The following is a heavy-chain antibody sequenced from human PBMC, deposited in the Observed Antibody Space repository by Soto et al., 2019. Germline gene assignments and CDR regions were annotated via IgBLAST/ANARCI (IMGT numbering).Heavy chain of an antibody. J-gene: IGHJ6*02. CDR3: ARGYNWNGGRNYYYYGMDV. V-gene: IGHV3-53*01. CDR1: GFTVSSNY. CDR2: IYSGGST. Sequence: GGSLRLSCAASGFTVSSNYMSWVRQAPGKGLEWVSVIYSGGSTYYADSVKGRFTISRDNSKNTLYLQMNSLRAEDTAVYYCARGYNWNGGRNYYYYGMDVWGQGTTVTVSS. D-gene: IGHD1-20*01.